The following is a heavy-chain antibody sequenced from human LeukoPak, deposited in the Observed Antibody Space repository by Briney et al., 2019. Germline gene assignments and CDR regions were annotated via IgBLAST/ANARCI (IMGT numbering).Heavy chain of an antibody. CDR3: ARDRREYSSSSPNGFDP. D-gene: IGHD6-6*01. Sequence: PGGSLRLSCAASGFTLDDYGMRWVRQAPGKGLEWVSGINWNGGSTGYADSVKGRLPITRDDPQNSVYLQLNSLRAGETDLYYCARDRREYSSSSPNGFDPWGQGTLVTVSS. CDR1: GFTLDDYG. V-gene: IGHV3-20*04. CDR2: INWNGGST. J-gene: IGHJ5*02.